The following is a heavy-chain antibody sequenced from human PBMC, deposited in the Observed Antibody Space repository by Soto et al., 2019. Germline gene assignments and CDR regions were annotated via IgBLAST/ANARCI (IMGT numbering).Heavy chain of an antibody. V-gene: IGHV3-23*01. CDR1: GFTFSSYA. D-gene: IGHD6-19*01. Sequence: GGSLRLSCAASGFTFSSYAMTWVRQAPGKGLEWVSGISGSGDTTYYADSVKGRFTISRDNSKNTLYLQMNGLGAEDTAVYYCAKTVPGTKYWGQGTLVTVSS. CDR2: ISGSGDTT. CDR3: AKTVPGTKY. J-gene: IGHJ4*02.